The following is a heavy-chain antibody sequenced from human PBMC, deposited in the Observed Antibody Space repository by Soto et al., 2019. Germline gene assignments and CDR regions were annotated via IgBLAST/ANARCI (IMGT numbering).Heavy chain of an antibody. J-gene: IGHJ4*02. CDR1: GFSFSNYW. CDR3: AAYHSRLGIY. D-gene: IGHD3-16*01. Sequence: EVQLVESGGGLVQPGGSLRLSCAASGFSFSNYWMNWVRQAPGKGPEWVANIKYDGSTTDYVDSVKGRFTISRDNAKNSLHLQMTSLRAEDTGVYYCAAYHSRLGIYWGQGTLVSVSS. CDR2: IKYDGSTT. V-gene: IGHV3-7*01.